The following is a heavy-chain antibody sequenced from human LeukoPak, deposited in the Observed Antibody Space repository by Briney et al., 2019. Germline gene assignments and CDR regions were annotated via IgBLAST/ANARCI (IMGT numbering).Heavy chain of an antibody. J-gene: IGHJ4*02. CDR1: GFTFSNYA. Sequence: GGSLRLPCAASGFTFSNYAMNWVRQAPGKGLEWVSAIVGSGTLTFYADSVKGRFTISRDNSKNTLYLQMSSLRADDTAVYYCAKRLPHHFDSWGQGTLVTVSS. CDR3: AKRLPHHFDS. CDR2: IVGSGTLT. V-gene: IGHV3-23*01.